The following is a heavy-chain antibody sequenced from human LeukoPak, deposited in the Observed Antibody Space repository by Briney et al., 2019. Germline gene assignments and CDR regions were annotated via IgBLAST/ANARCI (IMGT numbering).Heavy chain of an antibody. CDR1: GFTVSSNY. CDR2: IYSGGST. D-gene: IGHD6-19*01. CDR3: ARDDIAVAGKDY. Sequence: GGSLRLSCAASGFTVSSNYMSWVRQAPGKGLEWVSVIYSGGSTYYADSVKGRFTISRDNSENTLYLQMNSLRAEDTAVYYCARDDIAVAGKDYWGQGTLVTVSS. V-gene: IGHV3-66*01. J-gene: IGHJ4*02.